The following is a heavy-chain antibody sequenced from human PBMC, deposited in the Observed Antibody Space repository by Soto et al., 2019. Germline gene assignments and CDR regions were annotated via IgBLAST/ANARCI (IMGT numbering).Heavy chain of an antibody. D-gene: IGHD2-21*02. Sequence: SETLSLTCTVSGGSISSAGYYWSWIRQHPGKGLEWIGYIYYSGSTYYNPSLKSRVTISVDTSKNQFSLKLSSVTAADTAVYYCARDRVVTATFDYWGQGTLVTVSS. V-gene: IGHV4-31*03. CDR3: ARDRVVTATFDY. J-gene: IGHJ4*02. CDR1: GGSISSAGYY. CDR2: IYYSGST.